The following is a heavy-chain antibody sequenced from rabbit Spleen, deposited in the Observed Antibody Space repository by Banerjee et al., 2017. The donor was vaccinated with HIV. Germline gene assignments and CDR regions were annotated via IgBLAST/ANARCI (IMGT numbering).Heavy chain of an antibody. CDR1: GFSFSSSDY. CDR3: ARDAGSGDYIDVYFDL. CDR2: IATGSGNT. D-gene: IGHD8-1*01. J-gene: IGHJ4*01. V-gene: IGHV1S40*01. Sequence: QSLEESGGDLVKPGASLTLTCTASGFSFSSSDYMCWVRQAPGKGLEWIACIATGSGNTYYASWAKGRFIMSRTSSTKVTLQMTSLTVADTATYFCARDAGSGDYIDVYFDLWGQGTLVTVS.